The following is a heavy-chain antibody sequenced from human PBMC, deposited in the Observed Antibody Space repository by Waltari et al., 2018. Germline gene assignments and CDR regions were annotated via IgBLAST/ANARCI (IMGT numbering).Heavy chain of an antibody. J-gene: IGHJ4*02. CDR2: IYHSGST. CDR1: GCSISSTYW. CDR3: ARALNTVTTYFDY. D-gene: IGHD4-17*01. Sequence: QVQLQESGPGLVTPSGTLSLTCAVSGCSISSTYWSPWVRQPPGKGLEWIGEIYHSGSTNYNPSLKSRVTISVDKSKNQFSLKLSSVTAADTAVYYCARALNTVTTYFDYWGQGTLVTVSS. V-gene: IGHV4-4*02.